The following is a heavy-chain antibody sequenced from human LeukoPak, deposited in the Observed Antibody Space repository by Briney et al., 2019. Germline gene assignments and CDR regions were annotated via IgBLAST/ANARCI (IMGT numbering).Heavy chain of an antibody. CDR2: ISSSSSYI. V-gene: IGHV3-21*01. J-gene: IGHJ4*02. CDR3: ARDTRYCSSTSCYYSREFDY. Sequence: GGSLRLSCAASGFTFSSYSMNWVRQAPGKGLEWVSSISSSSSYIYYADSVKGRFTISRDNAKNSLYLQMNSLRAEDTAVYYCARDTRYCSSTSCYYSREFDYWGQGTLVTVSS. D-gene: IGHD2-2*01. CDR1: GFTFSSYS.